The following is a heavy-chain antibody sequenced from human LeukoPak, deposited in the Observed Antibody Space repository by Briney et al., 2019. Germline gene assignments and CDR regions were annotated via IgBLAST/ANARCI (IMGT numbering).Heavy chain of an antibody. CDR1: GGSINTYF. V-gene: IGHV4-59*01. CDR2: IYYSGST. Sequence: SETLSLTCTVSGGSINTYFWSWIRQPPGKGLEWIGYIYYSGSTNYNPSLKSRVTISVDTSKNQFSLKLSSVTAADTAVYYCARVSSGYYYVYDYWGQGTLVTVSS. J-gene: IGHJ4*02. CDR3: ARVSSGYYYVYDY. D-gene: IGHD3-22*01.